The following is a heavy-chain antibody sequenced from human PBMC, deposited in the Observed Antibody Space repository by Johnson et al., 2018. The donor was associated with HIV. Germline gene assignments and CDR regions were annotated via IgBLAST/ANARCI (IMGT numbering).Heavy chain of an antibody. V-gene: IGHV3-30*04. CDR2: ISYDGSNK. Sequence: QVQLVESGGGVVQPGRSLRLSCAPSGFTFSSYAMHWVRQAPGKGLEWVAVISYDGSNKYYADSVKGRFTISRDNSKNTLYLQMNSLRAEDTAVYYCARVDRSWAFDIWGQGTMVTVSS. CDR3: ARVDRSWAFDI. CDR1: GFTFSSYA. D-gene: IGHD3-16*02. J-gene: IGHJ3*02.